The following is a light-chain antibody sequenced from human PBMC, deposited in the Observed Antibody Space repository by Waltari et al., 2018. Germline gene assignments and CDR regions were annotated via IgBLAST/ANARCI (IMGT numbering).Light chain of an antibody. Sequence: EIVLTQSPATLSLSPGERASLSCRASQGISSYLAWYQQKPGQAPRLLFYDASTMSTGIPARVSGSGSGTDFTLIISSLEPEDFAVYYCQHRGHWPPEATFGPGTKVDIK. CDR1: QGISSY. CDR2: DAS. J-gene: IGKJ3*01. V-gene: IGKV3-11*01. CDR3: QHRGHWPPEAT.